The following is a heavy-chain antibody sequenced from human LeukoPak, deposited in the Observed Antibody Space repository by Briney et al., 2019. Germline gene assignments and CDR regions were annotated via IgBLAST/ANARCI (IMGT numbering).Heavy chain of an antibody. J-gene: IGHJ4*02. Sequence: SETLSLTCTVSGGSISSSSYYWGWIRQPPGKGLEWIGSIYYSGSTYYNPSLKSRVTISVDTSKNQFSLKLSSVTAADTAVYYCASLRRGSIDYWGQGTLVTVSS. V-gene: IGHV4-39*01. CDR2: IYYSGST. CDR1: GGSISSSSYY. D-gene: IGHD4-17*01. CDR3: ASLRRGSIDY.